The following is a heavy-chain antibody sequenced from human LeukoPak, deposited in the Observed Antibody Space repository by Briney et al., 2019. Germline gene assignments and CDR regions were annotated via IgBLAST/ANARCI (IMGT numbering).Heavy chain of an antibody. J-gene: IGHJ6*02. CDR2: INPNSGGT. CDR3: ARGGPGGLQGSYYYYYGMDV. D-gene: IGHD3-16*01. Sequence: GASVKVSCKASGYTFTGYYMHWVRQAPGQGLEWMGWINPNSGGTNYAQKFQGRVTMTRDTSISTAYMELSRLRSDDTAVYYCARGGPGGLQGSYYYYYGMDVWGQGTTVTVSS. V-gene: IGHV1-2*02. CDR1: GYTFTGYY.